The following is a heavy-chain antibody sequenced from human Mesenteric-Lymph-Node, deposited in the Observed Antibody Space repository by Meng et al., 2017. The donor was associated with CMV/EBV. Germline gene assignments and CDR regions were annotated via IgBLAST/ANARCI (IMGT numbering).Heavy chain of an antibody. CDR1: GFTISSYA. Sequence: GESLKISCAASGFTISSYAMSWVRQAPGKGLEWVSAISGSGGSTYYADSVKGRFTISRDNSKNTLYLQMNSLRAEDTAVYYCAKVEYCSSTSCRDYWGQGTLVTVSS. J-gene: IGHJ4*02. CDR3: AKVEYCSSTSCRDY. CDR2: ISGSGGST. V-gene: IGHV3-23*01. D-gene: IGHD2-2*01.